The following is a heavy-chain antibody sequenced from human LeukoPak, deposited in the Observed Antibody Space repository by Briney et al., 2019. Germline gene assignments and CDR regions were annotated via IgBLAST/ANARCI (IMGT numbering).Heavy chain of an antibody. CDR2: INPSGGST. CDR1: GYTFTSYY. D-gene: IGHD6-13*01. Sequence: ASVKVSCKASGYTFTSYYMHWVRQAPGQGLEWMGIINPSGGSTSYAQKFQGRVTMTRDTSTSTVYMELISLRSEDTAVYYCARDDPPYSSSRTFDYWGQGTLVTVSS. CDR3: ARDDPPYSSSRTFDY. V-gene: IGHV1-46*01. J-gene: IGHJ4*02.